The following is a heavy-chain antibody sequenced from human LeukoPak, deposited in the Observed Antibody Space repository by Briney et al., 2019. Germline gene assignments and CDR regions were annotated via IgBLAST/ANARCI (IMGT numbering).Heavy chain of an antibody. J-gene: IGHJ4*02. Sequence: SVKVSCKASGCTFSSYATSWVRQAPGQGLEWMGGIIPIFGTANYAQKFQGRVTITTDESTSTAYMELSSLRSEDTAVYYCAVATPEYYFDYWGQGTLVTVSS. CDR3: AVATPEYYFDY. CDR2: IIPIFGTA. CDR1: GCTFSSYA. V-gene: IGHV1-69*05. D-gene: IGHD5-12*01.